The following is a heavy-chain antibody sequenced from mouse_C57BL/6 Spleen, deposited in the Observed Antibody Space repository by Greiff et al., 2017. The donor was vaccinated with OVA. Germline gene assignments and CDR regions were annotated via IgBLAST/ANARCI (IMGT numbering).Heavy chain of an antibody. CDR2: IYWDDDK. V-gene: IGHV8-12*01. CDR3: ARRAPYIPYAMDY. Sequence: QVTLKESGPGILQSSQTLSLTCSFSGFSLSTSGMGVSWIRQPSGKGLEWLAHIYWDDDKRYNPSLKSRLTISKDTSRNQVFLKITSVDTADTATYYCARRAPYIPYAMDYWGQGTSVTVSS. D-gene: IGHD1-3*01. CDR1: GFSLSTSGMG. J-gene: IGHJ4*01.